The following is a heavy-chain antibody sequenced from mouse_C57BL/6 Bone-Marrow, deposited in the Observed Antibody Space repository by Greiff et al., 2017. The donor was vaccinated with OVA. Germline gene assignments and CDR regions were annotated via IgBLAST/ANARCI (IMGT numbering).Heavy chain of an antibody. CDR3: SRAVKGNWAFAY. CDR2: IYPGAGDT. J-gene: IGHJ3*01. D-gene: IGHD4-1*01. Sequence: VQLQQSGAELVKPGASVKISCKASGYAFSSYWMNWVKQRPGKGLEWIGQIYPGAGDTNYNGKFKGKATLTADKSSITAYMQLISLTSEYSAVYFCSRAVKGNWAFAYWGQGTLVTVSA. V-gene: IGHV1-80*01. CDR1: GYAFSSYW.